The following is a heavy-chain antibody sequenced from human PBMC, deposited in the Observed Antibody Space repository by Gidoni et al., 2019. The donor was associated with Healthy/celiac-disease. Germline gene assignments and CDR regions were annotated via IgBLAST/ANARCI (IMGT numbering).Heavy chain of an antibody. CDR1: GFTFDDYA. CDR2: ISWNSGSI. Sequence: EVQLVESGGGLVQPGRSLRLSCAASGFTFDDYAMHWVRQAPGKGLEWVSGISWNSGSIGYADSVKGRFTISRDNAKNSLYLQMNSLRAEDTALYYCAKDIDFWSGYSNTNGMDVWGQGTTVTVSS. D-gene: IGHD3-3*01. V-gene: IGHV3-9*01. J-gene: IGHJ6*02. CDR3: AKDIDFWSGYSNTNGMDV.